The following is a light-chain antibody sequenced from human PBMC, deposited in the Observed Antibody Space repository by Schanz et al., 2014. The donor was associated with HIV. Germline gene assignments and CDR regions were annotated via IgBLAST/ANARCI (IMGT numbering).Light chain of an antibody. CDR3: ASWNVSLNGRV. Sequence: QSVLTQPPSASGTPGQTVTISCSGSSSNIGSNGVNWYQQFPGTAPKLLIYIGNQRPSGVPDRFSGSKSGTSASLAISGLQSEDEADYYCASWNVSLNGRVFGGGTKVTVL. V-gene: IGLV1-44*01. CDR2: IGN. CDR1: SSNIGSNG. J-gene: IGLJ3*02.